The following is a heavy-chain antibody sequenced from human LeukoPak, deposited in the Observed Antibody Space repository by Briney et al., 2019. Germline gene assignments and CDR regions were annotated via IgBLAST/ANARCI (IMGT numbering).Heavy chain of an antibody. CDR3: ARGLITGAAGTYYYYGMDV. Sequence: PGGPLRLSGVASGFILSRYGMHWVGQAPGKGLDYVSAFSNIGGSTYYANSVKGRFTISRDNSKNTLYLQMGSLRGEDMAVYYCARGLITGAAGTYYYYGMDVWGQGTTVTVSS. CDR1: GFILSRYG. V-gene: IGHV3-64*01. D-gene: IGHD6-13*01. J-gene: IGHJ6*02. CDR2: FSNIGGST.